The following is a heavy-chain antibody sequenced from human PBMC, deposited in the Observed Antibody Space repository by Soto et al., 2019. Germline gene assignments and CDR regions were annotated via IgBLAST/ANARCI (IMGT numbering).Heavy chain of an antibody. CDR2: IDDTGSLT. Sequence: EVQLVESGGGLVQRGGSLRLSCAASGFTFSSYWMHWVRQTPGKGLVWVSRIDDTGSLTTYADSVKGRFTISRDNAKNTLYLQMNSLRAEDTAVYYCARDQTVAGPTTFDYCGQGTLVTVSS. CDR3: ARDQTVAGPTTFDY. J-gene: IGHJ4*02. D-gene: IGHD6-19*01. CDR1: GFTFSSYW. V-gene: IGHV3-74*01.